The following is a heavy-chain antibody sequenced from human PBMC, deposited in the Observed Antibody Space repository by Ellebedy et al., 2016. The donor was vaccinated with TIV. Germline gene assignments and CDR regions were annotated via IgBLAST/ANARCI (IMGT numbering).Heavy chain of an antibody. J-gene: IGHJ6*02. CDR2: IYSDGNT. Sequence: PGGSLRLSCAASGFAVSSNYMTWVRQAPGRGLAWVSLIYSDGNTNYADSVRGRFTISRDSSKNTLDLQMNSLRAEDTAVYYCARAGEYCDFPQNCYAMDVWGQGTTVTVS. V-gene: IGHV3-53*01. D-gene: IGHD2/OR15-2a*01. CDR1: GFAVSSNY. CDR3: ARAGEYCDFPQNCYAMDV.